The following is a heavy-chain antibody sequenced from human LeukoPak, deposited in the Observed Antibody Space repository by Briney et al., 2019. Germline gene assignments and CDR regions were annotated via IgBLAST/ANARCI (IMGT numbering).Heavy chain of an antibody. CDR2: IKQDGSEK. CDR1: GFTFSSYW. V-gene: IGHV3-7*01. Sequence: PGGSLRLSCAAPGFTFSSYWMSWVRQAPGKGLEWVANIKQDGSEKYYVDSVKGRFTISRDNAKNSLYLQMNSLRAEDTAVYYCARELLRYFDWLTDAFDIWGQGTMVTVSS. D-gene: IGHD3-9*01. J-gene: IGHJ3*02. CDR3: ARELLRYFDWLTDAFDI.